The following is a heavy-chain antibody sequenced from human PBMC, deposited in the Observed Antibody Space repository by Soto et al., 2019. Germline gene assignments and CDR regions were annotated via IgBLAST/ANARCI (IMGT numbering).Heavy chain of an antibody. CDR1: GFTFSSYW. Sequence: PGGSLRLSCAASGFTFSSYWMSWVRQAPGKGLEWVANIKQDGSEKYYVDSVKGRFTISRDNAKNSLYLQMNSLRSEDTAVYYCAAEGAAGTVWGLPDYYYYGMDVWGQGTTVTVSS. V-gene: IGHV3-7*05. CDR3: AAEGAAGTVWGLPDYYYYGMDV. CDR2: IKQDGSEK. D-gene: IGHD6-13*01. J-gene: IGHJ6*02.